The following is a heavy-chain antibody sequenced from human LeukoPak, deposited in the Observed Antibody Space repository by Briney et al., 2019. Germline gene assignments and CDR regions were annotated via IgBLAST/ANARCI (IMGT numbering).Heavy chain of an antibody. Sequence: GGSLRLSCAASGYTFSNYNMNWVRQAPGKVLEWVSFISSSSSYIYYADSMKGRFTISRDNAANSLYLQMNSLRAEDTAVYYCARETHMAVAGRTIQGLTDYWGQGTLVTVSS. J-gene: IGHJ4*02. D-gene: IGHD6-13*01. CDR2: ISSSSSYI. CDR1: GYTFSNYN. V-gene: IGHV3-21*01. CDR3: ARETHMAVAGRTIQGLTDY.